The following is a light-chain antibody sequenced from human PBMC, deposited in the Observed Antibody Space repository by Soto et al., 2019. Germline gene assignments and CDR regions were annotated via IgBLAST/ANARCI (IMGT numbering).Light chain of an antibody. Sequence: EIVLTQSPGTLSLSPGERATLSCRAIQSVSSSYLAWYQQKPGQAPRLLIYGASSRATGIPDRFSGSGSGTDFTLTISRLEPEDFAVYYCQQYGSSLMYTFGQGT. CDR2: GAS. J-gene: IGKJ2*01. CDR1: QSVSSSY. V-gene: IGKV3-20*01. CDR3: QQYGSSLMYT.